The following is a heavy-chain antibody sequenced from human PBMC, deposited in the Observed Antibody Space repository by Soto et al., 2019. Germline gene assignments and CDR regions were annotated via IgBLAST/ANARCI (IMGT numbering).Heavy chain of an antibody. CDR3: ARDSSGGDSPSRYYFDY. D-gene: IGHD2-21*02. CDR2: ISSSSYI. J-gene: IGHJ4*02. CDR1: GFTFSSYS. V-gene: IGHV3-21*01. Sequence: PGGSLRLSCAASGFTFSSYSMNWVRQAPGKGLEWVSSISSSSYIYYADSVKGRFTISRDNAKNSLYLQMNSLRAEDTAVYYCARDSSGGDSPSRYYFDYWGQGTLVTVSS.